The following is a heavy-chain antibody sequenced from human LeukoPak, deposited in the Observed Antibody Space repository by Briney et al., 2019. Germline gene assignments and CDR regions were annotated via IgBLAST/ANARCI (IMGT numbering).Heavy chain of an antibody. CDR3: ARHSRYGDDPWGWFDP. CDR2: IYYSGST. V-gene: IGHV4-39*01. CDR1: GGSISSSSYY. J-gene: IGHJ5*02. Sequence: KPSETLFLTCTVSGGSISSSSYYWGWIRQPPGKGLEWIGSIYYSGSTYYNPSLKSRVTISVDTSKNQFSLKLSSVTAADTAVYYCARHSRYGDDPWGWFDPWGQGTLVAVSS. D-gene: IGHD4-17*01.